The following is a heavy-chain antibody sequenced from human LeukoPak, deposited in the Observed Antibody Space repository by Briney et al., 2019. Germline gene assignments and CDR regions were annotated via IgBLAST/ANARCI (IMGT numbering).Heavy chain of an antibody. CDR2: ISSSGGTM. D-gene: IGHD3-10*01. J-gene: IGHJ2*01. CDR1: GFTFSSYE. CDR3: ARAGRVAASGWGRHFDL. Sequence: QPGGSLRLSCAASGFTFSSYEMNWVRQAPARGLEWLSYISSSGGTMYYADSVKGRFTISRDNAKNSLYLQMSSLRVEDTAVYYCARAGRVAASGWGRHFDLWGRGTLVTVSS. V-gene: IGHV3-48*03.